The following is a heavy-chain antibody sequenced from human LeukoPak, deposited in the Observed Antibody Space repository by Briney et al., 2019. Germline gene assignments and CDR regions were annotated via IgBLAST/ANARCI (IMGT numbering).Heavy chain of an antibody. Sequence: SVKVSCKASGGTFSSYAISWVRQAPGQGLEWMGRIIPILGIANYAQKFQGRVTITADKSTSTAYMELSSLRSEDTAVYYCARHSSTFFVSFDYWGRGTLVSVSS. CDR1: GGTFSSYA. J-gene: IGHJ4*02. D-gene: IGHD3-16*01. V-gene: IGHV1-69*04. CDR3: ARHSSTFFVSFDY. CDR2: IIPILGIA.